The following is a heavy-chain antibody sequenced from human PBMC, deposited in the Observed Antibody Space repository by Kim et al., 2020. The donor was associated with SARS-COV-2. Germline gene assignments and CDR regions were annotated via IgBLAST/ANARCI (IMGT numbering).Heavy chain of an antibody. J-gene: IGHJ6*02. CDR2: ISYDGNDK. CDR1: GFTFRSYA. V-gene: IGHV3-30-3*01. Sequence: GGSLRLSCAASGFTFRSYAMYWVRQAPGKGLEWVAVISYDGNDKDYADSVKGRFTISRDNSKNTLFLQMNSLRAEDTAVYYCSRGGEEEVVADGYYSYGMDVWGQGTMVTVSS. CDR3: SRGGEEEVVADGYYSYGMDV. D-gene: IGHD2-2*01.